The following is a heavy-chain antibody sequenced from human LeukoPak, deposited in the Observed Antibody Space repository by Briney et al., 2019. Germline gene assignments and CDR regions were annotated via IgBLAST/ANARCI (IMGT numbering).Heavy chain of an antibody. CDR3: ARAPFRPVSGSNNYFDY. D-gene: IGHD1-26*01. Sequence: ASVKVSCKASGYTFTSYGISWVRQAPGQGLEWMGWISTYNGNTNYAQKLQGRVTMTTDTSTSTAYMELRSLRSDDTAVYYCARAPFRPVSGSNNYFDYWGQGTLVTVSS. V-gene: IGHV1-18*01. J-gene: IGHJ4*02. CDR1: GYTFTSYG. CDR2: ISTYNGNT.